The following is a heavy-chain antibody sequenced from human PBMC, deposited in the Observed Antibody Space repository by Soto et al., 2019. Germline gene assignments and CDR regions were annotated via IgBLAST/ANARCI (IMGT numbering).Heavy chain of an antibody. J-gene: IGHJ4*02. CDR1: GFTFSSYA. D-gene: IGHD4-17*01. V-gene: IGHV3-23*01. CDR2: ISGSGGST. CDR3: AKDRDYGDYSYTYFFYY. Sequence: EVQLLESGGGLVQPGGSLRLSCAASGFTFSSYAMSWVRQAPGKGLEWVSGISGSGGSTYYADSVKGRFTISRDNSKNTLFLKINSLRAEDTVVYFFAKDRDYGDYSYTYFFYYWGQGTLVTVCS.